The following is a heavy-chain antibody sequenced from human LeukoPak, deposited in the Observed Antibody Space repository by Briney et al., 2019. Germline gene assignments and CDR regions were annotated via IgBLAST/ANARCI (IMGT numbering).Heavy chain of an antibody. D-gene: IGHD4-23*01. V-gene: IGHV4-61*02. CDR3: AREVADYGGYYYYHYMDV. CDR2: IYTSGST. J-gene: IGHJ6*03. Sequence: SQTLSLTCTVSGVSISSGSYYWSWIRQPAGKGLEWIGRIYTSGSTNYNPSLKSRVTMSVDTSKNQFSLKLSSVTAADTAMYYCAREVADYGGYYYYHYMDVWGKGTTVTISS. CDR1: GVSISSGSYY.